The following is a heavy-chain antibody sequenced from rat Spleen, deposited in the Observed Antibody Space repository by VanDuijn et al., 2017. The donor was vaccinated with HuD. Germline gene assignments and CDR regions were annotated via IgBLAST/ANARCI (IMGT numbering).Heavy chain of an antibody. CDR3: TRGDYGYNFDY. J-gene: IGHJ2*01. Sequence: EVQLVESGGGLVQPGRSLKLSCAASGFTFSDYNMAWVRQSPKKGLEWVATIIYDGSRTFYRDSVKGRFTISRDNAQNTLYLQMNSLRSEDTATYYCTRGDYGYNFDYWGQGVMVTVSS. CDR1: GFTFSDYN. CDR2: IIYDGSRT. V-gene: IGHV5S10*01. D-gene: IGHD1-9*01.